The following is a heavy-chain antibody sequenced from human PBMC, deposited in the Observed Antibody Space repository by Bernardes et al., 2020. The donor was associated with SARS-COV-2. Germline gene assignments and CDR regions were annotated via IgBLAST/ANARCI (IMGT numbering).Heavy chain of an antibody. D-gene: IGHD6-19*01. CDR1: GYIFINYS. Sequence: ASVKVSCKASGYIFINYSFSWVRQAPGQGLEWVGWINPYNGSTNYADSFQDRITLTTDTFTGTAYMELRSLTSDDTAVYYCVRDWDSSLEVAGLLDFWGQGTLVTVSS. V-gene: IGHV1-18*01. CDR3: VRDWDSSLEVAGLLDF. J-gene: IGHJ4*02. CDR2: INPYNGST.